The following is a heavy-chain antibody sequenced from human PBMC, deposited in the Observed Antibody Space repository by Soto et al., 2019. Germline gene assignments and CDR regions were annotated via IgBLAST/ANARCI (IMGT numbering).Heavy chain of an antibody. D-gene: IGHD2-15*01. CDR2: ISGSGGST. V-gene: IGHV3-23*01. Sequence: EVQLLESGGGLVQPGGSLRLSCAASGFTFSSYAMSGVRQAPGKGLEWVSAISGSGGSTYYADSVKGRFTISRDNSKNTLYLQMNSLRAEDTAVYYCAKDDQIYCGGGSCYSFDYWGQGTLVTVSS. CDR1: GFTFSSYA. J-gene: IGHJ4*02. CDR3: AKDDQIYCGGGSCYSFDY.